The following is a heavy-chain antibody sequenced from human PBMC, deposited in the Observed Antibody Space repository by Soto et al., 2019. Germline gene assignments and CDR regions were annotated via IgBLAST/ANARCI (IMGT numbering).Heavy chain of an antibody. Sequence: GGSLRLSCATSGFTFGDNWMHWVRQAPGRGLEWVSRMNSDGSTTNYADSVKGRFTVSRDNAKNTLYLQMNSLRAEDTAVYYCATDEVDYWGPGTLVTV. V-gene: IGHV3-74*01. CDR2: MNSDGSTT. CDR3: ATDEVDY. J-gene: IGHJ4*02. CDR1: GFTFGDNW.